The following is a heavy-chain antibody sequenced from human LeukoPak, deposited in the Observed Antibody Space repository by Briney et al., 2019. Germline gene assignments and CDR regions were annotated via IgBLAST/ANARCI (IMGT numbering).Heavy chain of an antibody. J-gene: IGHJ4*02. CDR1: GGSISSGGYY. Sequence: SETLSLTCTVSGGSISSGGYYWSWIRQHPGKGLDWTGYIYYSGSTYYNPSLKSRVNISVDTSKNQFSMKLSSVTAADTAVYYCARGGGDSSGYYEYYFDYWGQGTLVTVSS. V-gene: IGHV4-31*03. CDR2: IYYSGST. CDR3: ARGGGDSSGYYEYYFDY. D-gene: IGHD3-22*01.